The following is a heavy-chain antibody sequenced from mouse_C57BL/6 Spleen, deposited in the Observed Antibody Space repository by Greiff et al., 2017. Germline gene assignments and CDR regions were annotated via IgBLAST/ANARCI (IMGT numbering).Heavy chain of an antibody. V-gene: IGHV14-2*01. Sequence: LVESGAELVKPGASVKLSCTASGFNIKDYYMHWVKQRTEQGLEWIGRIDPEDGEPKYAPKFQGKATITADTSSNTAYLQLSSLTSEDTAVYYCARTTTVVAHWYFDVWGTGTTVTVSS. J-gene: IGHJ1*03. CDR3: ARTTTVVAHWYFDV. D-gene: IGHD1-1*01. CDR1: GFNIKDYY. CDR2: IDPEDGEP.